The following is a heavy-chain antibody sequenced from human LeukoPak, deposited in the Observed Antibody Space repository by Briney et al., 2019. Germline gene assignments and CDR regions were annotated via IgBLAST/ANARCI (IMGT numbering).Heavy chain of an antibody. J-gene: IGHJ3*02. D-gene: IGHD3-22*01. CDR2: ISYDGSNK. CDR3: ARGRSSGPPDAFDI. CDR1: GFTFSSYA. Sequence: PGRSLRLSCAASGFTFSSYAMHWVRQAPGKGXXXXAVISYDGSNKYYADSVKGRFTISRDNSKNTLYLQVNSLRAEDTAVYYCARGRSSGPPDAFDIWGQGTMVTVSS. V-gene: IGHV3-30-3*01.